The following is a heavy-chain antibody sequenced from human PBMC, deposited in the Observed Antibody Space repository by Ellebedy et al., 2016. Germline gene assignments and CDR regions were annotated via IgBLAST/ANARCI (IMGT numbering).Heavy chain of an antibody. V-gene: IGHV3-21*06. CDR2: ISSSSSYI. J-gene: IGHJ4*02. CDR1: GFTFSSYS. Sequence: GGSLRLXCAASGFTFSSYSMNWVRQAPGKGLEWVSSISSSSSYIYYADSVKGRFTVSRDNARNLLYLQMNSLSAEDTAVYYCARYRDPTVTTPFDQWGQGILVTVSS. D-gene: IGHD4-11*01. CDR3: ARYRDPTVTTPFDQ.